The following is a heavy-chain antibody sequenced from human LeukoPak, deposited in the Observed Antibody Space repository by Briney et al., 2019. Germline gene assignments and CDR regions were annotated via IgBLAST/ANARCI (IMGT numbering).Heavy chain of an antibody. CDR3: ARGVAPVFY. D-gene: IGHD2-15*01. CDR1: GGSISSYY. V-gene: IGHV4-59*01. CDR2: IYYSGST. Sequence: SETLCLTCAVSGGSISSYYWSWVRQPPGKGLEWIGYIYYSGSTNYNPSLKSRVTISVDTSKNQFSLKLSSVTAADTAGYYCARGVAPVFYWGQGTLVTVSS. J-gene: IGHJ4*02.